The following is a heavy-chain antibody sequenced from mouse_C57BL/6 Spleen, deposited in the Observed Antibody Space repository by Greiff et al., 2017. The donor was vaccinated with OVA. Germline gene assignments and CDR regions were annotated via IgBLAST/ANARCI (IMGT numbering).Heavy chain of an antibody. CDR3: ARSDDYDGYYAMDY. V-gene: IGHV1-61*01. CDR1: GYTFTSYW. D-gene: IGHD2-4*01. Sequence: QVQLQQPGAELVRPGSSVKLSCKASGYTFTSYWMDWVKQRPGQGLEWIGNIYPSDSETHYNQKFKDKATLTVDKSSSTAYMQLSSLTSEDSAVYYCARSDDYDGYYAMDYWGQGTSVTVSS. J-gene: IGHJ4*01. CDR2: IYPSDSET.